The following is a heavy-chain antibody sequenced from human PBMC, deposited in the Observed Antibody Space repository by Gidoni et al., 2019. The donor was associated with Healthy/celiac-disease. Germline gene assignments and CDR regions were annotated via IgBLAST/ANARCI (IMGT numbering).Heavy chain of an antibody. CDR2: ISGSGGST. J-gene: IGHJ4*02. D-gene: IGHD5-12*01. CDR3: AKEASGYDLGGYYFDY. CDR1: GFTFSSYA. V-gene: IGHV3-23*01. Sequence: EVQLLESGGGLVQPGGSLRLSCAASGFTFSSYAMSWVRQAPGKGLEWVSAISGSGGSTYYADSVKGRFTISRDNSKNTLYLQMNSLRAEDTAVYYCAKEASGYDLGGYYFDYWGQGTLVTVSS.